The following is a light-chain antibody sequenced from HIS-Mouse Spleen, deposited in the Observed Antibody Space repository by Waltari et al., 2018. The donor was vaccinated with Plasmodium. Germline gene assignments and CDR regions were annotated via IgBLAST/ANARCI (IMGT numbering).Light chain of an antibody. CDR2: WAS. J-gene: IGKJ2*01. CDR1: QSVLYSSNNKNY. V-gene: IGKV4-1*01. CDR3: QQYYSTPYT. Sequence: DIVMTQSPDSLAVSLGARATINCKSSQSVLYSSNNKNYLAWYQQKPGQPPKRLIYWASTRESGVPDRFSGSGSGTDFTLTISSLQAEDVAVYYCQQYYSTPYTFGQGTKLEIK.